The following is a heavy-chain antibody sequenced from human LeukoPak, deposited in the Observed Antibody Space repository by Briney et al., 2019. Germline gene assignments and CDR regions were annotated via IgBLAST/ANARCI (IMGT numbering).Heavy chain of an antibody. V-gene: IGHV4-59*01. Sequence: SETLSLTCTVSGGSISSYYWRSIRQPPGKGLEWIGYIYYSGSTNYNPSLKSRVTISVDTSKNQFSLKLSSVTAADTAVYYCARENGGDFDYWGQGTLVTVSS. J-gene: IGHJ4*02. CDR1: GGSISSYY. CDR3: ARENGGDFDY. CDR2: IYYSGST. D-gene: IGHD3-16*01.